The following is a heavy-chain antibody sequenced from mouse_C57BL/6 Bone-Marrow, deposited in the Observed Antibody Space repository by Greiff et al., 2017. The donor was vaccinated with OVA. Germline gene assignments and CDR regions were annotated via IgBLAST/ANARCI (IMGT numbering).Heavy chain of an antibody. CDR1: GFTFSDYY. Sequence: EVKVVESGGGLVQPGGSLKLSCAASGFTFSDYYMYWVRQTPEKRLEWVAYISNGGGSTYYPDPVQGRFTISRDNAKNTLYLQMSRLKSDDTAMYYWARHYPGRYYGSSYEYYYAMDYWGQGTSGTVAS. CDR2: ISNGGGST. J-gene: IGHJ4*01. D-gene: IGHD1-1*01. V-gene: IGHV5-12*01. CDR3: ARHYPGRYYGSSYEYYYAMDY.